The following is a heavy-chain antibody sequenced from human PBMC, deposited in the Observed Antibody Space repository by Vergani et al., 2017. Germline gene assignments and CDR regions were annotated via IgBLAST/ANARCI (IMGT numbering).Heavy chain of an antibody. CDR2: ISPKTGDT. V-gene: IGHV1-2*02. D-gene: IGHD1-26*01. CDR3: AHSWNFGRRDWFDS. CDR1: ESTFSDYN. J-gene: IGHJ5*01. Sequence: QVQLMQSGPVMKKPGGSMKVSCQASESTFSDYNIHWVRQPPGQGLQWMGWISPKTGDTDYLQIFQDRVTMTGDASTKTVYLKMTRLTSDDTAIYYCAHSWNFGRRDWFDSWGQGTLVTVSS.